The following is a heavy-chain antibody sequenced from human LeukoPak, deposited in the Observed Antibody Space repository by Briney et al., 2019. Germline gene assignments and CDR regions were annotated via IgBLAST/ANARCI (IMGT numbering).Heavy chain of an antibody. V-gene: IGHV3-30*03. J-gene: IGHJ6*03. D-gene: IGHD6-6*01. CDR2: ISKDGSNK. CDR3: ARDGGGEYSSPSLYYYYYMDV. Sequence: GGSLRLSCAASGLTFSKYSMTWVRQAPGEGLEWVAVISKDGSNKYYADSVKGRFIISRDNSKNTLYLQMNSLRVEDTAVYYCARDGGGEYSSPSLYYYYYMDVWGKGTTVTVSS. CDR1: GLTFSKYS.